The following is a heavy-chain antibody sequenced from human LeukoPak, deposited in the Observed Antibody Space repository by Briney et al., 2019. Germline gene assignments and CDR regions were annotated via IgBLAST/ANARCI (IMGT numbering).Heavy chain of an antibody. Sequence: QSGGSLRLSCAASGFTFSSYGMHWVRQAPGKGLEWVAFIRYDGSNKYYADSVKGRFTISRDNSKNTLYLQMNSLRAEDTAVYYCARESVRLVRVDNNNWFDPWGQGTLVTVSS. CDR1: GFTFSSYG. V-gene: IGHV3-30*02. D-gene: IGHD2-15*01. CDR2: IRYDGSNK. J-gene: IGHJ5*02. CDR3: ARESVRLVRVDNNNWFDP.